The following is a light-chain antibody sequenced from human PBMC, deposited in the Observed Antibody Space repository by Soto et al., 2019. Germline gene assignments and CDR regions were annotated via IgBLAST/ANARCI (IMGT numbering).Light chain of an antibody. J-gene: IGKJ1*01. Sequence: EIGLTQSPATLSLSPGERATLSCRASQSVSIYLAWYQQKLGQAPRLLIYDASNRATGIPARFSGSGSGTDFTLTVSSLEPEDSAVYYRKQRSNFPWTLGQGTKV. CDR1: QSVSIY. CDR3: KQRSNFPWT. V-gene: IGKV3-11*01. CDR2: DAS.